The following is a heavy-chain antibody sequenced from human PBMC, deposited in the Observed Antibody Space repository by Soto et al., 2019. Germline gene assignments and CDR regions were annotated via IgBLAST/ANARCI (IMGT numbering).Heavy chain of an antibody. CDR2: IYYSGST. D-gene: IGHD3-22*01. V-gene: IGHV4-39*01. CDR3: TRLVDSSGYSDY. J-gene: IGHJ4*02. Sequence: SETLSLTCTVSGGSISSSSYYWGWIRQPPGKGLEWIGSIYYSGSTYYNPSLKSRVTISVDTSKNQFSLKLSSVTAADTAVYYCTRLVDSSGYSDYWGQGTLVTVSS. CDR1: GGSISSSSYY.